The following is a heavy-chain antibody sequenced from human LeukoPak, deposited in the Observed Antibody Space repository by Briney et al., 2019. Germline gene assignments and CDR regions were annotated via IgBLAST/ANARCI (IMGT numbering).Heavy chain of an antibody. V-gene: IGHV3-23*01. CDR2: ISGGGGTT. CDR1: GFTFNTYA. J-gene: IGHJ4*02. CDR3: ARNSPNYY. Sequence: GGSLRLSCAASGFTFNTYAMSWVRQAPGKGLEWVSGISGGGGTTYYADSVKGRFTISRDNSKNTLYLQKNSLRAEDTAVYYCARNSPNYYWGQGTLVTVSS. D-gene: IGHD1/OR15-1a*01.